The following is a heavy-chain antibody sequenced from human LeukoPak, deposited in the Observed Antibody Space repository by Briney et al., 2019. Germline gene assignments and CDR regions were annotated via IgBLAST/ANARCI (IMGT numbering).Heavy chain of an antibody. CDR1: GYTFTSYG. CDR2: ISAYNGNT. CDR3: ARDTDDYVWGSYRRHFDY. J-gene: IGHJ4*02. V-gene: IGHV1-18*04. Sequence: ASVKVSCKASGYTFTSYGISWVRQAPGQGLEWMEWISAYNGNTNYAQKLQGRVTMTTDTSTSTAYMELRSLRSDDTAVYYCARDTDDYVWGSYRRHFDYWGQGTLVTVSS. D-gene: IGHD3-16*02.